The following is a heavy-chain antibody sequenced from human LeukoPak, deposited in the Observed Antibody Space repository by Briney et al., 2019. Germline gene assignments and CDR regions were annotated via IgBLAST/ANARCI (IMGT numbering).Heavy chain of an antibody. J-gene: IGHJ4*02. Sequence: GASVKVSCKASGGTFSSYVINWVRQAPGQGLEWMGGIKAISGASNYAQKFQGRVTMAADESTSTAYMELSSLRSEDTAVYYCARDNHTRGNFLDSWGQGTLVTVSS. CDR3: ARDNHTRGNFLDS. CDR2: IKAISGAS. V-gene: IGHV1-69*13. CDR1: GGTFSSYV.